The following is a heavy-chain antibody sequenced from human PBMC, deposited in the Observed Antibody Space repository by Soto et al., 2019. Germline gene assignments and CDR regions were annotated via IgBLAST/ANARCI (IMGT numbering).Heavy chain of an antibody. V-gene: IGHV3-23*01. CDR1: GFTFSSYA. D-gene: IGHD3-16*02. CDR2: ISNNGDTA. J-gene: IGHJ4*02. Sequence: EVQLLESGGGLVQPGGSLTLSCATSGFTFSSYAMVWVRQAAEKGLEWVASISNNGDTAYYADSVKGRFTISRGNSENTLYLQMNGLRVDDTALYFCAKSRVFIGAIVTLLDSWGQGTQVTFSS. CDR3: AKSRVFIGAIVTLLDS.